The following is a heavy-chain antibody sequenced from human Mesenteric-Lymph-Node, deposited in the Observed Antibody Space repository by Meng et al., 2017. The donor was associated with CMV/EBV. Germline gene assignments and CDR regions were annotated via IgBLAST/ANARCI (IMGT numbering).Heavy chain of an antibody. CDR3: AREKGVDCSSTSCAFDY. CDR1: GYSFTSYW. D-gene: IGHD2-2*01. CDR2: IYPGDSDT. J-gene: IGHJ4*02. V-gene: IGHV5-51*01. Sequence: KVSCKGSGYSFTSYWIGWVRQMPGKGLEWMGIIYPGDSDTKYSPSFQGQVTISADKSITTAYLQWSSLKASDTAMYYCAREKGVDCSSTSCAFDYWGQGTLVTVSS.